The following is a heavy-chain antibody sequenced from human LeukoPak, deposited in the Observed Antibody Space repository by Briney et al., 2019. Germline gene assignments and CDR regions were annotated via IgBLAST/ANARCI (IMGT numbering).Heavy chain of an antibody. Sequence: ASVKVSCKASGGTFSSYAISWVRQAPGQGLEWMGGIIPNFGTANYAQKFQGRVTITADKSTSTAYMELSSLRSEDTAVYYCARDNRRIVYQWLVPELVAFDIWGQGTMVTVSS. J-gene: IGHJ3*02. D-gene: IGHD6-19*01. V-gene: IGHV1-69*06. CDR3: ARDNRRIVYQWLVPELVAFDI. CDR2: IIPNFGTA. CDR1: GGTFSSYA.